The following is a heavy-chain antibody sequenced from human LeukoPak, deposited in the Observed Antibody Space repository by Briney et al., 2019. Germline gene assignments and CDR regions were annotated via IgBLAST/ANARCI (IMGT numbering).Heavy chain of an antibody. CDR1: GYTFTGYY. D-gene: IGHD2-2*01. CDR3: ARACSSTSCSLDY. V-gene: IGHV1-2*02. CDR2: NNPNSGGT. Sequence: ASVKVSCKASGYTFTGYYMHWVRQAPGQGLEWMGWNNPNSGGTNYAQKFQGRVTMTRDTSISTAYMELSRLRSDDTAVYYCARACSSTSCSLDYWGQGTLVTVSS. J-gene: IGHJ4*02.